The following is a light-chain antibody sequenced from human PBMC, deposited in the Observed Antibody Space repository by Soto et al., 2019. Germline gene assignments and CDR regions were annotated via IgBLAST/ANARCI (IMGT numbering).Light chain of an antibody. Sequence: EIVMPHSPATLSASPGDRVTLSCKASRSVRSNLAWYQQKPGQAPRLLIYGASTRATGIPARFSGSGSETDFTLTITRLEPEDFAVYYCQQYSSSRTFGQGTKVDIK. CDR2: GAS. CDR1: RSVRSN. CDR3: QQYSSSRT. V-gene: IGKV3-15*01. J-gene: IGKJ1*01.